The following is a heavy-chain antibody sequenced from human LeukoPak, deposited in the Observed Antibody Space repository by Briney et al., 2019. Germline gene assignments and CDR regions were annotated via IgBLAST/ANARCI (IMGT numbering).Heavy chain of an antibody. Sequence: ASVKVSCKASGYTFTAYYIHWVRQAPGQGLEWMGWINPNSGGTNYAQKFQGRVTMTRDTSISTAYMDLSRLRSDDTAVYYCARDRAYNMESAFDIWGQGTMVTVSS. CDR3: ARDRAYNMESAFDI. V-gene: IGHV1-2*02. CDR1: GYTFTAYY. CDR2: INPNSGGT. J-gene: IGHJ3*02. D-gene: IGHD5-24*01.